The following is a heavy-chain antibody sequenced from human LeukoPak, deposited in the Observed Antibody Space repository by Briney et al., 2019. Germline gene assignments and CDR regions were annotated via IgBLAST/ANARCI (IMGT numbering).Heavy chain of an antibody. CDR3: APEIIGATDTSDAFDI. J-gene: IGHJ3*02. Sequence: SQTLSLTCSVSGDSISHSNYFWSWVRQPPGTGLEWIAYILYSGTAYYNPSLESRVTMSVDTSKNQFFLKMSSVTAADTAVYYCAPEIIGATDTSDAFDIWGQGTMVTVSS. CDR2: ILYSGTA. V-gene: IGHV4-30-4*08. CDR1: GDSISHSNYF. D-gene: IGHD6-13*01.